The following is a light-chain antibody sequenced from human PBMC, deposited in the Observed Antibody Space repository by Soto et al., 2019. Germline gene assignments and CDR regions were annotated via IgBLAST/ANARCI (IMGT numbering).Light chain of an antibody. V-gene: IGKV3-15*01. CDR1: QSVSSN. J-gene: IGKJ1*01. Sequence: EIVMTQSPATLSVSPGERATLSCRASQSVSSNLAWYQQKPGQAPRLLIYGASTRATDLPGRFSGSGSGTEFTLTISSLQSEDFAVYYCQQYTNWPKTFGQGTKVEIK. CDR2: GAS. CDR3: QQYTNWPKT.